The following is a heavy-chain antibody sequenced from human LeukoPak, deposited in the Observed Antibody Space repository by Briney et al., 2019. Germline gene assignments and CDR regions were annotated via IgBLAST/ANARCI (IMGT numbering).Heavy chain of an antibody. CDR2: INPNSGGT. J-gene: IGHJ4*02. Sequence: ASVKVSCKASGYTFTGYYLHWVRQAPGQGLEWMGWINPNSGGTNYAQKFQGRVTMTRDTSITTAYMELSRLRSDDTAVYYCAREDYYYWSGSRGNYSYIWGNKDYWGQGTLVTVSS. CDR1: GYTFTGYY. D-gene: IGHD3-3*01. V-gene: IGHV1-2*02. CDR3: AREDYYYWSGSRGNYSYIWGNKDY.